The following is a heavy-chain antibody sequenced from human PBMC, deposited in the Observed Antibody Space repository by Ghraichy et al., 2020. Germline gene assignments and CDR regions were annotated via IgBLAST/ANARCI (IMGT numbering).Heavy chain of an antibody. CDR2: ISGSGGST. CDR3: AKDPSYSSSWYWPYYYYMDV. V-gene: IGHV3-23*01. CDR1: GFTFSSYA. J-gene: IGHJ6*03. Sequence: GGSLRLSCAASGFTFSSYAMSWVRQAPGKGLEWVSAISGSGGSTYYADSVKGRFTISRDNSKNTLYLQMNSLRAEDTAVYYCAKDPSYSSSWYWPYYYYMDVWGKGTTVTVSS. D-gene: IGHD6-13*01.